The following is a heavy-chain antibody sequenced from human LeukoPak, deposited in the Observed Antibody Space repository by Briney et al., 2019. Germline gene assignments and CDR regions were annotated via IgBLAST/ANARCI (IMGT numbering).Heavy chain of an antibody. Sequence: SETLSLTCTVSGGSIWTSDYYWGCIRQFPGKGLEWIGTISDGGSTYYNPSLESRVIISVDTSKNQFSLKLSSVTAADTAVYYCVRHCCSTPSKRTFDIWGQGTLVTVSS. V-gene: IGHV4-39*01. J-gene: IGHJ3*02. CDR3: VRHCCSTPSKRTFDI. CDR2: ISDGGST. CDR1: GGSIWTSDYY. D-gene: IGHD2-2*01.